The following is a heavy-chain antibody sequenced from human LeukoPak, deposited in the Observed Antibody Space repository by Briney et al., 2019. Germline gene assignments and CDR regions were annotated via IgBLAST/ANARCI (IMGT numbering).Heavy chain of an antibody. CDR2: ISGSRSKT. J-gene: IGHJ5*02. CDR1: GFTFSDYY. D-gene: IGHD2-2*01. CDR3: ARDSAHIVVVPAVIPPSLDNWFDP. V-gene: IGHV3-11*05. Sequence: RGSLRLSCAASGFTFSDYYTSCIPQAPGKGLEWVSYISGSRSKTKYADSVKGRFTICRDDAKNSLYLQMNSLRAEDTAVYYCARDSAHIVVVPAVIPPSLDNWFDPWGQGTLVTVSS.